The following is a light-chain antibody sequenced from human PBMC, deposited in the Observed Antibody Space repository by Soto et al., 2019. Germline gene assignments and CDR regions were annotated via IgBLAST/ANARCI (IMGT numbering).Light chain of an antibody. CDR1: SSNIGTNT. J-gene: IGLJ3*02. CDR2: SSN. Sequence: QSVLTQPPSASGTPGQRVTISCSGSSSNIGTNTVNWYQQFPRSAPKLLMYSSNQRPSGVPDRFSGSKSGTSASLAISGLQSEDKADYYCAAWDGSLNVVLFGGGTKLTVL. CDR3: AAWDGSLNVVL. V-gene: IGLV1-44*01.